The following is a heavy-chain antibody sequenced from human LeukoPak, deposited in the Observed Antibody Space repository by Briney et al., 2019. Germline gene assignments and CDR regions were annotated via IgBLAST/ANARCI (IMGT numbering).Heavy chain of an antibody. V-gene: IGHV1-18*01. CDR3: ARVGGNCEGLIDY. CDR2: ISAYNGYT. D-gene: IGHD4-23*01. CDR1: GYTFTDYP. Sequence: ASEKVSCKXSGYTFTDYPIGWVRQSPGQGLERMGWISAYNGYTNYPQSLQGRVTMTTDTSTGTAYMELRSLRFDDTAIYYCARVGGNCEGLIDYWGQGTLVTVSS. J-gene: IGHJ4*02.